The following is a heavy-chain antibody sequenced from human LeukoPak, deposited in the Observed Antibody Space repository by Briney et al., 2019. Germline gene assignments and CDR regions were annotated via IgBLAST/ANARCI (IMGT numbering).Heavy chain of an antibody. J-gene: IGHJ5*02. CDR2: IHYSGST. CDR3: ARGHNIIGP. D-gene: IGHD2/OR15-2a*01. V-gene: IGHV4-31*03. Sequence: PSQTLPLTCTVSGGSITGKYYWSWIRQHPGKGLEWIGYIHYSGSTNYNPSLKSRVTMSVDTSNNQFFLNLSSVTAADTAVYYCARGHNIIGPWGQGTLVTVSS. CDR1: GGSITGKYY.